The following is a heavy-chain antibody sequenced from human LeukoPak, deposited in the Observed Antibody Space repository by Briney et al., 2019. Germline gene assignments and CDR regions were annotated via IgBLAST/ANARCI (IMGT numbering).Heavy chain of an antibody. CDR3: ARGELRYFDWTDY. V-gene: IGHV3-33*01. J-gene: IGHJ4*02. CDR2: IWYDGSNK. D-gene: IGHD3-9*01. CDR1: GFTFSSYG. Sequence: TGGSLRLYCAASGFTFSSYGLHWVRQAPGKGLEWVAVIWYDGSNKYYADSVKGRFTISRDNSKNTLYLQMNSLRAEDTAVYYCARGELRYFDWTDYWGQGTLVTVSS.